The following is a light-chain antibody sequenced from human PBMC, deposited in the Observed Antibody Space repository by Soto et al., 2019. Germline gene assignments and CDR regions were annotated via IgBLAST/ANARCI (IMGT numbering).Light chain of an antibody. Sequence: EVVLTQSPATLSLSPGGRATLSCRASQSVGTYLAWYQQKPGQAPRLLMYDASSRATSIPARFTGSGSGTDFTLTISSLEPEDFAVYYCQRRNNWPPVYTFGQGTKLEIK. CDR3: QRRNNWPPVYT. CDR1: QSVGTY. V-gene: IGKV3-11*01. CDR2: DAS. J-gene: IGKJ2*01.